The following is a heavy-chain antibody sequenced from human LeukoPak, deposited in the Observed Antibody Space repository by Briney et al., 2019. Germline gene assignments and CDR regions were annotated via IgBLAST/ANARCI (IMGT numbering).Heavy chain of an antibody. Sequence: GGSLRLSCAAPGFIFDNYVIHWVRQAPGKGLEWVSLISGDGGSTFYADSVRGRFTISRDNTRKSLSLQMSSLRSEDTALYYCARESETSGWYDYWGQETLVTVSS. CDR3: ARESETSGWYDY. V-gene: IGHV3-43*02. J-gene: IGHJ4*02. CDR2: ISGDGGST. CDR1: GFIFDNYV. D-gene: IGHD6-19*01.